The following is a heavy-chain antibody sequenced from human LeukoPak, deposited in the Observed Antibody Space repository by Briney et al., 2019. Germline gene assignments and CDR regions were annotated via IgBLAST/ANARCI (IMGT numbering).Heavy chain of an antibody. CDR1: GGSISSYY. V-gene: IGHV4-59*01. CDR3: ARQSALRGYFDY. Sequence: SETLSLTCTVSGGSISSYYWSWIRQPPGKGLEWIGYIYYSGSTNYNPSLKSRVTTSVDTSKNQFSLKLSSVTAADTAVYYCARQSALRGYFDYWGQGTLVTVSS. CDR2: IYYSGST. J-gene: IGHJ4*02.